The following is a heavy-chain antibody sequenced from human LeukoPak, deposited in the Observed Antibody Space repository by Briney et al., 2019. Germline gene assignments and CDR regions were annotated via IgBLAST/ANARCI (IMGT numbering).Heavy chain of an antibody. D-gene: IGHD6-13*01. J-gene: IGHJ4*02. V-gene: IGHV3-23*01. CDR2: IRASGYNT. Sequence: GRSLRLSCAASAFTVTSYAMSWVRQAPGPGLEWVSAIRASGYNTYYADSGKGRYTFSRDISKNTLWLPMTSSRIPTKAAYYQPKDGMTMDSSWFEYWGQGTLVTVSS. CDR3: PKDGMTMDSSWFEY. CDR1: AFTVTSYA.